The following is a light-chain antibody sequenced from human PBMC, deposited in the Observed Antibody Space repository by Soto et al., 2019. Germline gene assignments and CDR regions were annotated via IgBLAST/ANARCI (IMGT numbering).Light chain of an antibody. J-gene: IGKJ2*01. CDR2: AAS. CDR1: QGIRTS. CDR3: LQHHSYPYT. V-gene: IGKV1-17*03. Sequence: DIQMTQSPSAMSASVGDRVTITCRASQGIRTSLAWFQQRAGEGPKRLIYAASTLESGVPSRFSGSASGTEFTLTISTLQPEDFATYYCLQHHSYPYTFGQGTELKI.